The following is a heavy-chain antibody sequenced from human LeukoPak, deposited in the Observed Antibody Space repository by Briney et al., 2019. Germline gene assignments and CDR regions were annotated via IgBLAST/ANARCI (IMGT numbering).Heavy chain of an antibody. CDR2: IYTSGST. CDR3: ARWDIVVNGFDY. D-gene: IGHD3-22*01. CDR1: GGSISSYY. Sequence: SETLSLTCTVSGGSISSYYWSWIRQPAGKGLVWIGRIYTSGSTNYNPSLKSRVTMSVDTSKNQFSLKLSSVTAADTAVYYCARWDIVVNGFDYWGQGTLVTVSS. V-gene: IGHV4-4*07. J-gene: IGHJ4*02.